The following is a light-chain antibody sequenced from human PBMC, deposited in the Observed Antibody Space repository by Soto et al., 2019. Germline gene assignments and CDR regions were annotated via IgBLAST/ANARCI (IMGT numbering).Light chain of an antibody. J-gene: IGKJ2*01. Sequence: EIVVTQSPATLSLSPGERATLSCRASQSVSYYLAWYQQKPGQAPRLLIYDASNRAIGIPPRFSGSGSGTDFTLTINFLEPQDSAVYYCQLRTNWPPTYTFGQGTRLEIK. CDR2: DAS. CDR3: QLRTNWPPTYT. V-gene: IGKV3-11*01. CDR1: QSVSYY.